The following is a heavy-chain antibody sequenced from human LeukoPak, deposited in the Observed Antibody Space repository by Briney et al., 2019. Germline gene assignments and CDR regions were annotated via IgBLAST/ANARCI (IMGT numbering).Heavy chain of an antibody. CDR1: GYTCTTYD. CDR2: MNPNSGYT. V-gene: IGHV1-8*03. J-gene: IGHJ4*02. CDR3: ARVAGSIDY. D-gene: IGHD6-19*01. Sequence: GASVKVSCKASGYTCTTYDINWVRQATGQGLEWMGWMNPNSGYTGFAQKFQGRVTFTRATSISTAYMELSSLRSEDTAVYYCARVAGSIDYWGQGTLVTVSS.